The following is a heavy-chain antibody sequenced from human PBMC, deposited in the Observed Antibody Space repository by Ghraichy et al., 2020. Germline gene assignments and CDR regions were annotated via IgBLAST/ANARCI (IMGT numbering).Heavy chain of an antibody. CDR3: ARGFGHCSSDACYGDWFDP. Sequence: GGSLRLSCVASGFTFSNYAMHWVRQAPGKRLVWVAVIAYDGSNEHYVDSVKGRFTISRDDAKNTLFLEMNSLRVEDSAVYYCARGFGHCSSDACYGDWFDPWGQGTLVTVSS. D-gene: IGHD2-2*01. J-gene: IGHJ5*02. CDR1: GFTFSNYA. V-gene: IGHV3-30*01. CDR2: IAYDGSNE.